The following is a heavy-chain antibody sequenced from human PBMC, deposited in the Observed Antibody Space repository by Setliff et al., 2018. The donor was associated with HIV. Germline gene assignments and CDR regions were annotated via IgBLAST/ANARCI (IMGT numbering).Heavy chain of an antibody. V-gene: IGHV4-39*06. D-gene: IGHD1-26*01. J-gene: IGHJ3*02. CDR1: AGSISSGSHY. CDR2: MYYSGGT. Sequence: SETLSLTCTVSAGSISSGSHYWAWIRQPPGKGPEWIGHMYYSGGTNYSPSLKSRVTISIDTSENQFALNLRSVTAADTAVYFCARSIVGAAISAFDIWGQGTMVTVS. CDR3: ARSIVGAAISAFDI.